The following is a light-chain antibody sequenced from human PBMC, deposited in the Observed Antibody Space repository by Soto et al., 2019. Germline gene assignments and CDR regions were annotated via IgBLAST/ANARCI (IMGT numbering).Light chain of an antibody. Sequence: EIVMTQSPATLSVSPGERATLSCRASQSVSSNLAWYQQKPGQAPRLLIYGASTRATGIPARFSGSGSGTEFTLTISSLPSEDFAVYYCHQYNNWLWTFGQGTKVEIK. CDR3: HQYNNWLWT. CDR2: GAS. J-gene: IGKJ1*01. V-gene: IGKV3-15*01. CDR1: QSVSSN.